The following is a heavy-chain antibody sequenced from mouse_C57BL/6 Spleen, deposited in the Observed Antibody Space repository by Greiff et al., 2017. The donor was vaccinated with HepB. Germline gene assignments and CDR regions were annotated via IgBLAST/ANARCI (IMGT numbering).Heavy chain of an antibody. CDR3: ARGSYYYGFDY. CDR2: ISYDGSN. V-gene: IGHV3-6*01. D-gene: IGHD1-1*01. Sequence: EVKLQESGPGLVKPSQSLSLTCSVTGYSITSGYYWNWIRQFPGNKLEWMGYISYDGSNNYNPSLKNRISITRDTSKNQFFLKLNSVTTEDTATYYCARGSYYYGFDYWGQGTTLTVSS. CDR1: GYSITSGYY. J-gene: IGHJ2*01.